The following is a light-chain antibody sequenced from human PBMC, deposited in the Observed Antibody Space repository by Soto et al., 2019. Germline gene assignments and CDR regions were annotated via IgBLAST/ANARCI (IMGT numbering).Light chain of an antibody. Sequence: EIVMTQSPPTLSLSPWERVTLSCRASQSVSSSYLTWYQQKPGQAPRLLIYGASTRATSIPARFSGSGSGTDFTLTISSLQPEDFAVYYCQQDITYHITFGQGTRLEIK. CDR2: GAS. CDR3: QQDITYHIT. CDR1: QSVSSSY. J-gene: IGKJ5*01. V-gene: IGKV3D-7*01.